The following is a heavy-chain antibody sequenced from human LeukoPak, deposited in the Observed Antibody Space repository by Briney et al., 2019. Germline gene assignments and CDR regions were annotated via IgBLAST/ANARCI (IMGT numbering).Heavy chain of an antibody. CDR2: INEGGTGK. J-gene: IGHJ4*02. V-gene: IGHV3-7*01. CDR3: ARADAPGTVDS. CDR1: EFTFDYYW. Sequence: AGGSLRLSCAASEFTFDYYWMSWVRQAPGKGLEWVANINEGGTGKFYVDSVEGRFTISRDNAKKLLYLQMNNLRVEDTAVYYRARADAPGTVDSWGQGTLVTVSS.